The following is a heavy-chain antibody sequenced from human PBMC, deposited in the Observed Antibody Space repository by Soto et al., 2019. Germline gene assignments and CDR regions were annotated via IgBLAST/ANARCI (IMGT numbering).Heavy chain of an antibody. D-gene: IGHD6-6*01. CDR1: GCTFSSDA. V-gene: IGHV1-69*13. CDR2: IIPIFGTA. Sequence: VYVSCKASGCTFSSDAISWVRQAPGQGLEWMGGIIPIFGTANYAQKFQGRVTITADTSTNTVYMDLRLLTSDDTAVYYCARGGAARHLDYWGQGTPVTVSS. CDR3: ARGGAARHLDY. J-gene: IGHJ4*02.